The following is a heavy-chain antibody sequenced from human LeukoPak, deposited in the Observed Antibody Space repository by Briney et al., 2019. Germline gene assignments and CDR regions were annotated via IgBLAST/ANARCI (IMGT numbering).Heavy chain of an antibody. V-gene: IGHV3-7*01. CDR2: INQDGSEK. D-gene: IGHD7-27*01. CDR3: ARVGPQPGIYFDP. J-gene: IGHJ4*02. Sequence: GGSLRLSCAASGFSFSNYWMNWVRQAPGKGLEWVANINQDGSEKYYVDSVKGRFTISRDNAKNSLFLQMNSLRAEDTAVYYCARVGPQPGIYFDPWGQGTLVTASS. CDR1: GFSFSNYW.